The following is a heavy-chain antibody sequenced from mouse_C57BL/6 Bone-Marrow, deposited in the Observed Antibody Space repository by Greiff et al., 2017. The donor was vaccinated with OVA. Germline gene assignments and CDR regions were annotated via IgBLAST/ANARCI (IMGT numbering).Heavy chain of an antibody. D-gene: IGHD3-3*01. CDR2: IYPRSGNT. J-gene: IGHJ2*01. CDR1: GYTFTSYG. CDR3: ARRGTAPNRYFDY. Sequence: QVQLKESGAELARPGASVKLSCKASGYTFTSYGISWVKQRTGQGLEWIGEIYPRSGNTYYNEKFKGKATLTADKASSTAYMELRSLTSEDSAVYFCARRGTAPNRYFDYWGQGTTLTVSS. V-gene: IGHV1-81*01.